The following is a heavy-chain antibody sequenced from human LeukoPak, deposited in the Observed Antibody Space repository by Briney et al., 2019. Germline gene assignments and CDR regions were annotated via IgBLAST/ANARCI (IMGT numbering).Heavy chain of an antibody. CDR2: IYYSGST. J-gene: IGHJ5*02. V-gene: IGHV4-59*01. CDR1: GGSISGYN. D-gene: IGHD1-1*01. CDR3: ARGHNNNNSGWFDP. Sequence: SETLSLTCAVSGGSISGYNWNWIRQPPGKGLEWIAYIYYSGSTNQDPSLKSRVTISIDTSKNQFSLKLNSVTAADTAVYYCARGHNNNNSGWFDPWGQGTLVIVSS.